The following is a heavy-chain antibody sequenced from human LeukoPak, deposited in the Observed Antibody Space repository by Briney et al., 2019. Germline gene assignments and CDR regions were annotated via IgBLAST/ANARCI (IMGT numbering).Heavy chain of an antibody. J-gene: IGHJ5*02. Sequence: ASVKVSCKASGYTFTSYYMHWVRQAPGQGLEWMGIINPSGGSTSYAQKFQGRVTMTRDTSTSTVCMELSSLRSEDTAVYYCARDRITMVRGVIIDVGTWFDPWGQGTLVTVP. D-gene: IGHD3-10*01. CDR3: ARDRITMVRGVIIDVGTWFDP. CDR2: INPSGGST. V-gene: IGHV1-46*01. CDR1: GYTFTSYY.